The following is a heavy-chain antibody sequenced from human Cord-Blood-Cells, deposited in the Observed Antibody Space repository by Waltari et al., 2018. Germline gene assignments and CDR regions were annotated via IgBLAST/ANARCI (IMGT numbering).Heavy chain of an antibody. CDR3: ASHSGSYYLFDY. J-gene: IGHJ4*02. CDR1: GGTAISYA. D-gene: IGHD1-26*01. Sequence: QVQLVQSGAEVKKPGAPVKVSCKASGGTAISYAISWARQAPGQGLEWMGGIIPIFGTANYAQKFQGRVTITADESTSTAYMELSSLRSEDTAVYYCASHSGSYYLFDYWGQGTLVTVSS. V-gene: IGHV1-69*01. CDR2: IIPIFGTA.